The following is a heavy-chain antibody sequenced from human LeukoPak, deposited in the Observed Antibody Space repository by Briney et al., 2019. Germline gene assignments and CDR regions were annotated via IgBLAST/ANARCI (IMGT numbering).Heavy chain of an antibody. D-gene: IGHD1-1*01. CDR2: IYYSGST. Sequence: SETLSLTCTVSGGSISSYYWSWIRQPPGKGLEWIGDIYYSGSTNYNPSLKSRVTISVDKSKNQFSLKLSSATAADTAVYYCARVEIYYYYMDVWGKGTTVTVSS. V-gene: IGHV4-59*01. CDR1: GGSISSYY. J-gene: IGHJ6*03. CDR3: ARVEIYYYYMDV.